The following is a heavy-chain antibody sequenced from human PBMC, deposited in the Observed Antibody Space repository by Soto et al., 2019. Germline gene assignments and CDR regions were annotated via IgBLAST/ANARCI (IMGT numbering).Heavy chain of an antibody. CDR2: ISYDGSNK. D-gene: IGHD2-2*01. V-gene: IGHV3-30-3*01. CDR1: GFTFSSYA. Sequence: PGGSLRLSCAASGFTFSSYAMHWVRQAPGKGLEWVAVISYDGSNKYYADSVKGRFTISRDNSKNTLYLQMNSLRAEDTAVYYCARGADIVVVPAAVSGMDVWGQGTTVTVSS. CDR3: ARGADIVVVPAAVSGMDV. J-gene: IGHJ6*02.